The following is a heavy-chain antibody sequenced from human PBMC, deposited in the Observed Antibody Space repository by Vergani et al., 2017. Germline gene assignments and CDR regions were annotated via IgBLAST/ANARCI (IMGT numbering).Heavy chain of an antibody. V-gene: IGHV1-69*01. CDR3: ARALEVPAAMSYGDYYYDMDV. CDR1: GGTFSSYA. CDR2: IIPIFGTA. Sequence: QVQLVQSGAEVKKPGSSVKVSCKASGGTFSSYAISWVRQAPGQGLEWMGGIIPIFGTANYAQKFQGRVTITADESTSTAYMELSSLRSEDTAVYYCARALEVPAAMSYGDYYYDMDVWGKGTTVTVSS. D-gene: IGHD2-2*01. J-gene: IGHJ6*03.